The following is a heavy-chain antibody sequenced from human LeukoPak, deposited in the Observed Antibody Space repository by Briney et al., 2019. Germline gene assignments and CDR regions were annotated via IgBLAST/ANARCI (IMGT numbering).Heavy chain of an antibody. J-gene: IGHJ4*02. CDR1: GFTFSSYW. CDR3: AKAYCSSTSCQGDYFDY. V-gene: IGHV3-7*03. Sequence: GGSLRLSCAASGFTFSSYWMSWVRQAPGKGLEWVANIKQDGSEKYYVDSVKGRFTISRDNAKNSLYLQMNSLRAEDMALYYCAKAYCSSTSCQGDYFDYWGQGTLVTVSS. CDR2: IKQDGSEK. D-gene: IGHD2-2*01.